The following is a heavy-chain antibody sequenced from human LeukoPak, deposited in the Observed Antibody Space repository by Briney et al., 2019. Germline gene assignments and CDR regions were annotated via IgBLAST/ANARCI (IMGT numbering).Heavy chain of an antibody. J-gene: IGHJ5*02. Sequence: SGPTLVNPTQTLTLTCTFSGFSLNTGGVGVGWIRQSPGKALEWLALIYWNDDKRYSPSLKSRLTITQDTSKHQVVLTVTNMDPVDTGTYYCVYSFRSVTTPPRWFDPWGQGTLVIVSS. CDR1: GFSLNTGGVG. V-gene: IGHV2-5*04. CDR2: IYWNDDK. CDR3: VYSFRSVTTPPRWFDP. D-gene: IGHD4-17*01.